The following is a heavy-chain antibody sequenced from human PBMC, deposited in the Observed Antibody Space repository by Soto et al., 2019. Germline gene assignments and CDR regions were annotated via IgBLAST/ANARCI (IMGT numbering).Heavy chain of an antibody. V-gene: IGHV1-2*02. D-gene: IGHD5-12*01. CDR2: INPNSGGT. Sequence: ASVKVSCKASGYTFSGYYIHWLRQAPGQGLEWMGWINPNSGGTNYAQKFQGRVTMTTDTSTSTAYMELRSLRSDDTAVYYCARVPLYSGYARYWGQGTLVTVSS. CDR1: GYTFSGYY. J-gene: IGHJ4*02. CDR3: ARVPLYSGYARY.